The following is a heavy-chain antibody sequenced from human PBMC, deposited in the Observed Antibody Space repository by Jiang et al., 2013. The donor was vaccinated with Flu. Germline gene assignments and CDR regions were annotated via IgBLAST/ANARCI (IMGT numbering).Heavy chain of an antibody. CDR1: GHMFTSYS. V-gene: IGHV7-4-1*02. CDR2: INTHTGNP. Sequence: QSGSELKKPGASVKISCKTSGHMFTSYSMNWVRQASGQGLERMGWINTHTGNPMYAQGFSGRFVFSLDTSVNTAYLQISSLKAEDTAVYYCARGGSSWTKLDYWGQGTLVTVSS. CDR3: ARGGSSWTKLDY. D-gene: IGHD2-2*01. J-gene: IGHJ4*02.